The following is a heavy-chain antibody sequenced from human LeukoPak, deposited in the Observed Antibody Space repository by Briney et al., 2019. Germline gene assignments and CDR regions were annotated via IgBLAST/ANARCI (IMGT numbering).Heavy chain of an antibody. CDR2: ITPNSGGT. Sequence: ASVKVSCKASGYTFTDYYIHWVRQAPGQGLEWMGWITPNSGGTNYAQRFQGRFTMTRDTSISTAYMELTWLRSDDTAVYYCARGPYFDSCGYYYWGQGTLVTVSS. J-gene: IGHJ4*02. D-gene: IGHD3-22*01. CDR1: GYTFTDYY. V-gene: IGHV1-2*02. CDR3: ARGPYFDSCGYYY.